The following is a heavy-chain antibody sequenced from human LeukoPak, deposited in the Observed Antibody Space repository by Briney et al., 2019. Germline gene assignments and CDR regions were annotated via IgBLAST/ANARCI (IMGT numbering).Heavy chain of an antibody. J-gene: IGHJ4*02. CDR2: INPSGGST. CDR1: GYTFTSYD. CDR3: ARALHYYDSSGYSDY. D-gene: IGHD3-22*01. Sequence: ASVKVSCKASGYTFTSYDINWVRQAPGQGLEWMGIINPSGGSTSYAQKFQGRVTMTRDTSTSTVYMELSSLRSEDTAVYYCARALHYYDSSGYSDYWGQGTLVTVSS. V-gene: IGHV1-46*01.